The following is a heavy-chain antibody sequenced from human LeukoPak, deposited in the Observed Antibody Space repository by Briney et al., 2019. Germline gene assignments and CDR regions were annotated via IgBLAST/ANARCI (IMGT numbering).Heavy chain of an antibody. J-gene: IGHJ3*02. V-gene: IGHV3-33*01. CDR2: IWYDGCNK. CDR1: GFTFSTYG. Sequence: GGSLRLSCAASGFTFSTYGMHWVRQAPGKGLEWVAVIWYDGCNKYYADSVKGRFTISRDNSKNTLSLQMNSLRAEDTAVYYCARAVGPFDIWGQGTMVTVSP. CDR3: ARAVGPFDI.